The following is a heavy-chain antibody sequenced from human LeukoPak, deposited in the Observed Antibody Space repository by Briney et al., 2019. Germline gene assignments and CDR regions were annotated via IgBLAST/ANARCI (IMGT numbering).Heavy chain of an antibody. CDR1: GYTFSMYN. V-gene: IGHV1-46*01. CDR2: INPSGGT. Sequence: ASVKVSCKASGYTFSMYNMHWVRQAPGQGLEWMGIINPSGGTSYAQKLQGRITMTRDTSTSTLYMELSSLRSEDTAVYYCARDHDRFYSYYYMDVWGKGTTVTVSS. CDR3: ARDHDRFYSYYYMDV. D-gene: IGHD3-3*01. J-gene: IGHJ6*03.